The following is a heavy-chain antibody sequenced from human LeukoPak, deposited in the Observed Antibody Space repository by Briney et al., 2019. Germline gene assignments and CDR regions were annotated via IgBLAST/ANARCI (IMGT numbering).Heavy chain of an antibody. CDR1: GGSISNNNYY. Sequence: SETLSLTCTVSGGSISNNNYYWGWIRQPPGKGLEWIGNIYYSGTTYYNTSLKRRVTISVDTSENQFSLKRNSVTAADTAVYYCARVVIPVFDYWGQGALVTVSS. J-gene: IGHJ4*02. D-gene: IGHD3-3*01. CDR3: ARVVIPVFDY. CDR2: IYYSGTT. V-gene: IGHV4-39*01.